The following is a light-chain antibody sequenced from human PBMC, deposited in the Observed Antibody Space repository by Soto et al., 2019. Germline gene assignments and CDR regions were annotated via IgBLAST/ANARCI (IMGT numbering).Light chain of an antibody. CDR1: QSVSIK. CDR2: GAS. J-gene: IGKJ5*01. CDR3: QQRSNWIT. V-gene: IGKV3-15*01. Sequence: IVMTQSPATLSVSPWERATLSCRASQSVSIKLAWYQQKPGQAPRLLIYGASTRATGIPDRFSGSGSGTDFTLTISSLEPEDFAVYYCQQRSNWITFGQGTRLEIK.